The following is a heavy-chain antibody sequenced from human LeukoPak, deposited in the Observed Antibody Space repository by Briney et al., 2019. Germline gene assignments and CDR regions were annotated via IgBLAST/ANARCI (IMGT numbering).Heavy chain of an antibody. CDR3: ARLRQLPMYYYDSSGYPDY. V-gene: IGHV4-38-2*02. Sequence: SETLSLTCTVSGYSISSGYYWGWIRQPPGKGLEWIGSIYYSGSTYYNPSLKSRVTISVDTSKNQFSLKLSSVTAADTAVYYCARLRQLPMYYYDSSGYPDYWGQGTLVTVSS. J-gene: IGHJ4*02. CDR1: GYSISSGYY. D-gene: IGHD3-22*01. CDR2: IYYSGST.